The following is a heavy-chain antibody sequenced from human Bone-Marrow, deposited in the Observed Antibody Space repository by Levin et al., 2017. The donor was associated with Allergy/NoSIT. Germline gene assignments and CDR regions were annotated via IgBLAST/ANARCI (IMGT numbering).Heavy chain of an antibody. J-gene: IGHJ3*02. V-gene: IGHV3-11*01. CDR2: ISVSGTIK. Sequence: GGSLRLSCEVSAFNFSDYYMSWIRQAPGKGLEWVAHISVSGTIKYYSDSLKGRFTISRDNAKKSLFLQMSSLRGDDTAVYYCARTSPYAPLFDAFDMWGPGTMVTVSS. CDR3: ARTSPYAPLFDAFDM. D-gene: IGHD2-2*01. CDR1: AFNFSDYY.